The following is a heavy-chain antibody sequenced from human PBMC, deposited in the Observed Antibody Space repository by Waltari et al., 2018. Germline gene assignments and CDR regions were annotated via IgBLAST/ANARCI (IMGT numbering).Heavy chain of an antibody. CDR1: SNSISSGYY. V-gene: IGHV4-38-2*01. Sequence: QVQLQESGPGLVKPSETLSLTCAVSSNSISSGYYWGWIRQPPGKGLEWIGSIYHSGSTYYNPSLKSRVTISVDTSKNQFSLKLSSVTAADTAVYYCARVWFREPIDFDYWGQGTLVTVSS. CDR3: ARVWFREPIDFDY. CDR2: IYHSGST. J-gene: IGHJ4*02. D-gene: IGHD3-10*01.